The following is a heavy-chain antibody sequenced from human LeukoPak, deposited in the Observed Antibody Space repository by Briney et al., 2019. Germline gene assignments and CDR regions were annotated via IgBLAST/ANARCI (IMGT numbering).Heavy chain of an antibody. V-gene: IGHV3-48*04. D-gene: IGHD3-3*01. CDR2: ISSSGMTI. Sequence: GGSLRLSCVASGFTFSTFSMNWVRQAPGKGLRWVSYISSSGMTIYYADSVKGRFTISRDNAKNSLYLQMNSLRAEDTAVYYCARRGGIHLEYFDYWGQGTLVTVSS. CDR1: GFTFSTFS. CDR3: ARRGGIHLEYFDY. J-gene: IGHJ4*02.